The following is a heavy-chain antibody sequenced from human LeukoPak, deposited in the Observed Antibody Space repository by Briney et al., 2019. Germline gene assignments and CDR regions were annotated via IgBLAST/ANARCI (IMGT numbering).Heavy chain of an antibody. D-gene: IGHD3-16*02. J-gene: IGHJ5*02. Sequence: ASVKVSCKASGYTFTSYGISWVRQAPGQGLEWMGWISAYNGNTNYAQKLQGRVTMTTDTSTSTAYMELRSLRSDDTAVYYCARDWAGYDYVWGSYRPYHWFDPWGQGTLVTVSS. CDR1: GYTFTSYG. CDR2: ISAYNGNT. V-gene: IGHV1-18*01. CDR3: ARDWAGYDYVWGSYRPYHWFDP.